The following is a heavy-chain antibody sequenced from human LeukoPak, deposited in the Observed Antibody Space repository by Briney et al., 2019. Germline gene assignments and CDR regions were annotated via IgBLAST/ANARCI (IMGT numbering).Heavy chain of an antibody. CDR1: GFTFSSYS. J-gene: IGHJ6*02. CDR2: ISSSSSYI. Sequence: GGSLRLSCAASGFTFSSYSMNWVRQAPGKGLEWVSSISSSSSYIYYADSVKGRFTISRDNAKNSLYLQMNSLRAEDTAVYYCARDLITSWTGSGIYYYGMDVWGQGTTVTVSS. V-gene: IGHV3-21*01. D-gene: IGHD3-10*01. CDR3: ARDLITSWTGSGIYYYGMDV.